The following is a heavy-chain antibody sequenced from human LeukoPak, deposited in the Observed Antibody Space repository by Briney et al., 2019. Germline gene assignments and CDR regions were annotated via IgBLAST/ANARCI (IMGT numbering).Heavy chain of an antibody. J-gene: IGHJ4*02. CDR3: ARVRVAAAGFVGWRKRLSGFDY. D-gene: IGHD6-13*01. Sequence: GGSLRLSCVASGFTFSTYWITWVRQAPGKGLEWVANIKQDGSEKYYVDSVKGRFTISRDNSKNTLYLQMNSLRAEDTAVYYCARVRVAAAGFVGWRKRLSGFDYWGQGTLVTVSS. V-gene: IGHV3-7*01. CDR1: GFTFSTYW. CDR2: IKQDGSEK.